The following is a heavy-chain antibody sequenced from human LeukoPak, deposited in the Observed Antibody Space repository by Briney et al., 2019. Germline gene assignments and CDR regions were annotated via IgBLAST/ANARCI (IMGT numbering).Heavy chain of an antibody. J-gene: IGHJ4*02. CDR1: GGSISSGGYS. CDR2: IYHSGST. D-gene: IGHD4-17*01. CDR3: ATYDSGAYVVY. Sequence: SETLSLTCAVSGGSISSGGYSWSWIRQPPGKGLEWIGYIYHSGSTYYNPSLKSRVTISVYRSKNQFSLKLSSVTAAATAVYYCATYDSGAYVVYGGQGPLVTVS. V-gene: IGHV4-30-2*01.